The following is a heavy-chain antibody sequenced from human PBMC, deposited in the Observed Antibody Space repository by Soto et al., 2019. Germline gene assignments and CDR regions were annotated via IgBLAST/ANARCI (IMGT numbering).Heavy chain of an antibody. V-gene: IGHV3-15*07. Sequence: EVQLVESGGGLVRPGGSLRLSCAASGFVFSNAWVNWVRQAPGKGLEWVARIKSNTDGGTTDYAAPVEGRFTISRDDSNNELSVQLNSLNIEATGVYSCTTDKAYWGQGALVTVSA. CDR3: TTDKAY. J-gene: IGHJ4*02. CDR2: IKSNTDGGTT. CDR1: GFVFSNAW.